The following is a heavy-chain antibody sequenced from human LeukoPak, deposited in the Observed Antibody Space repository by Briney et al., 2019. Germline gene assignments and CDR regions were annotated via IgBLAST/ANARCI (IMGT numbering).Heavy chain of an antibody. CDR1: GFTFDDYT. Sequence: GGSLRLSCAASGFTFDDYTMHWVRQAPGKGLEWVSLISWDGGSTYYADSVKGRFTISRDNSKNSLYLQMNSLRTEDTALYYCAKDISLVNARDSNYVDYYYYGMDVWGQGTTVTVSS. CDR3: AKDISLVNARDSNYVDYYYYGMDV. D-gene: IGHD4-4*01. J-gene: IGHJ6*02. V-gene: IGHV3-43*01. CDR2: ISWDGGST.